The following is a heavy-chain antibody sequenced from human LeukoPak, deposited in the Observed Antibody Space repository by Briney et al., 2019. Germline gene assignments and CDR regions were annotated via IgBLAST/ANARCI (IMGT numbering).Heavy chain of an antibody. D-gene: IGHD5-18*01. CDR1: GYAFTEYA. Sequence: ASVKVSCKASGYAFTEYAMNWVRQAPGQGLEWMGWINTYTGNPTYGQGFTGRFVFSLDTSVSTAYLQISSLKAEDTAVYYCARGYRYGSSPSSIWGQGTLVTVSS. CDR2: INTYTGNP. V-gene: IGHV7-4-1*02. J-gene: IGHJ4*02. CDR3: ARGYRYGSSPSSI.